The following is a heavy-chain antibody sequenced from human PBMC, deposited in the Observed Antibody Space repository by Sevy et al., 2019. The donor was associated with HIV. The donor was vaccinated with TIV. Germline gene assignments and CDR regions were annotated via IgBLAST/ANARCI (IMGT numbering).Heavy chain of an antibody. V-gene: IGHV3-21*01. Sequence: GGSLRLSCAASGFTFSSYTMNWVRQAPGKGLEWVSSISSISNYIYYADSVKGRFTVSRDNAKNSLYLQMNSLRAEDTAVYYCARNNCSITNCYMGDAFDIWGQGTIVTVSS. CDR3: ARNNCSITNCYMGDAFDI. J-gene: IGHJ3*02. D-gene: IGHD2-2*02. CDR1: GFTFSSYT. CDR2: ISSISNYI.